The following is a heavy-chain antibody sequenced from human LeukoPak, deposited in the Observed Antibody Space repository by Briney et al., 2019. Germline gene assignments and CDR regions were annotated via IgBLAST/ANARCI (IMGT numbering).Heavy chain of an antibody. CDR2: IYYSGST. CDR1: GGSISSSY. D-gene: IGHD2-21*01. V-gene: IGHV4-59*01. Sequence: SETLSLTCTVSGGSISSSYWNWLRQPPGKGLEWIGYIYYSGSTNYNPSLKSRVAISVDTSKNQLSLKLSSVTAADTAVYYCARDYSTRYFDSWGQGTQVTVSS. CDR3: ARDYSTRYFDS. J-gene: IGHJ4*02.